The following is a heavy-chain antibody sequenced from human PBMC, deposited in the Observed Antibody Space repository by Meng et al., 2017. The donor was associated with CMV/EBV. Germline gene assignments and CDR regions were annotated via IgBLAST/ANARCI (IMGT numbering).Heavy chain of an antibody. Sequence: ASVKVSCKASGYTFTGYYMHWVRQAPGQGLEWMGWINPNSGGTNYAQKFQGRFTMTRDTSISTAYMELSRLRSDDTAVYYCARELGSYDAFDIWGQGTMVTVSS. D-gene: IGHD3-10*01. CDR2: INPNSGGT. CDR3: ARELGSYDAFDI. V-gene: IGHV1-2*02. CDR1: GYTFTGYY. J-gene: IGHJ3*02.